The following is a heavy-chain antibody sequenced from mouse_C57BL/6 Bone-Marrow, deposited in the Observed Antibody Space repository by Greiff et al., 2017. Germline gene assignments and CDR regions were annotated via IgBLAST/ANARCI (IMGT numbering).Heavy chain of an antibody. Sequence: DVKLMESGGGLVKPGGSLKLSCASSGFTFSSYTLSWVRPTPETRLPWVAAIRGCGGNTYSPDSVKGRFTISRDNDKNILYLQMSSLRSEDTALYYCSRQVTTVLATKYFDVWGTGTTVTVSS. D-gene: IGHD1-1*01. V-gene: IGHV5-9*01. CDR1: GFTFSSYT. J-gene: IGHJ1*03. CDR2: IRGCGGNT. CDR3: SRQVTTVLATKYFDV.